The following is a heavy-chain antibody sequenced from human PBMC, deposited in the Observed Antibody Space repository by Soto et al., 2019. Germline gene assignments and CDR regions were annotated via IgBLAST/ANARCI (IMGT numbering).Heavy chain of an antibody. CDR3: ARGWSGLVIIRFDN. J-gene: IGHJ5*02. D-gene: IGHD3-9*01. Sequence: SETLSLTCAVYGGSFSGYYWSWIRQPPGKGLEWIGEVNHSGSTNYNPSLKSRVTISVDTSKNQFSLKLSSVTAADTAVYYCARGWSGLVIIRFDNWGQGTLVTVSS. CDR2: VNHSGST. CDR1: GGSFSGYY. V-gene: IGHV4-34*01.